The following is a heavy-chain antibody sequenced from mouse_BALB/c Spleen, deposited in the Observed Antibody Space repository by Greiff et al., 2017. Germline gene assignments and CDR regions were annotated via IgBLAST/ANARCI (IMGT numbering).Heavy chain of an antibody. CDR1: GFTFTDYY. Sequence: EVKLVESGGGLVQPGGSLRLSCATSGFTFTDYYMSWVRQPPGKALEWLGFIRNKANGYTTEYSASVKGRFTISRDNSQSILYLQTNTLRAEDSATYYCARSSFYAMDYWGQGTSVTVSS. CDR2: IRNKANGYTT. V-gene: IGHV7-3*02. J-gene: IGHJ4*01. CDR3: ARSSFYAMDY.